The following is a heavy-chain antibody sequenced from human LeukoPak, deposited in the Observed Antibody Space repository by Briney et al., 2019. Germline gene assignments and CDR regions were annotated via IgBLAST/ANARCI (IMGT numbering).Heavy chain of an antibody. CDR1: GYTFTSYG. CDR3: ARDGNGWLPDY. D-gene: IGHD6-19*01. V-gene: IGHV1-69*04. CDR2: IIPILGIA. Sequence: SVKVSCKASGYTFTSYGISWVRQAPGQGLEWMGRIIPILGIANYAQKFQGRVTITADKSTSTAYMELSSLRSEDTAVYYCARDGNGWLPDYWGQGTLVTVSS. J-gene: IGHJ4*02.